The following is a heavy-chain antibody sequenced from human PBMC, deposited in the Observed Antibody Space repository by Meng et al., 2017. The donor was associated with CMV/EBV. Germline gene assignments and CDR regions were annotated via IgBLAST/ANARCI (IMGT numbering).Heavy chain of an antibody. CDR1: GFTFSSYD. CDR3: ARDGVVVVPAASISLDY. CDR2: ISSSGSTI. D-gene: IGHD2-2*01. J-gene: IGHJ4*02. Sequence: GESLKISCAASGFTFSSYDMNWVRQAPGKGLEWVSYISSSGSTIYYADSVKGRFTISRDNAKNSLYLQMNSLRAEDTAVYYCARDGVVVVPAASISLDYWGQGTLVTVSS. V-gene: IGHV3-48*03.